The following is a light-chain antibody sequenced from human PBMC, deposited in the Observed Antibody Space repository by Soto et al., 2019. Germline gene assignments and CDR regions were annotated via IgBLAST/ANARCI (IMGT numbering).Light chain of an antibody. CDR3: AAWDDSLNGYV. Sequence: CLLTQPPSTSGTPGQRFTISCSGSSSNIGSESVNWYQQLPVTAPKLLIYSYNQRPSGVPDRFSGSKSGTSASLAISGLQSEDEADYICAAWDDSLNGYVFGLGTKVTVL. CDR1: SSNIGSES. V-gene: IGLV1-44*01. J-gene: IGLJ1*01. CDR2: SYN.